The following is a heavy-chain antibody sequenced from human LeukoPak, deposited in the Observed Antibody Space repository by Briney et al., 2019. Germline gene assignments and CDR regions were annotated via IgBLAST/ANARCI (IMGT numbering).Heavy chain of an antibody. CDR2: IYSGGST. J-gene: IGHJ6*03. V-gene: IGHV3-66*02. Sequence: GGSLRLSCAASEFSVGSNYMTWVRQAPGKGLEWVSLIYSGGSTYYADSVKGRFTISRDNSKNTLYLQMNSLRAEDTAVYYCAAARTKGYYYYYMDVWGKGTTVTVSS. D-gene: IGHD6-6*01. CDR3: AAARTKGYYYYYMDV. CDR1: EFSVGSNY.